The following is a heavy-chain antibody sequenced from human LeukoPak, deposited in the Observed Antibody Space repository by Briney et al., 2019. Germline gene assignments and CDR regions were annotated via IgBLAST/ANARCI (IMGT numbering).Heavy chain of an antibody. J-gene: IGHJ6*02. Sequence: PGRSLRLSCAASGFTFSSYGMHWVRQAPGKGLEWVAVIWYDGSNKYYADSVKGRFTISRDNSKNTLYLQMNSLRAEDTAVYYCARDGVVVVPAATRYYYYGMDVWGQGTTVTVSS. CDR3: ARDGVVVVPAATRYYYYGMDV. V-gene: IGHV3-33*01. CDR1: GFTFSSYG. CDR2: IWYDGSNK. D-gene: IGHD2-2*01.